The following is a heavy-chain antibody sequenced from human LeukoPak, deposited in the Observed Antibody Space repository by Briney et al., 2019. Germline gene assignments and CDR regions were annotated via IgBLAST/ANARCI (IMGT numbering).Heavy chain of an antibody. V-gene: IGHV3-11*01. Sequence: PGGSLRLSCAASGFTFSDYYMSWIRQAPGKGLEWVSYLSSSGTTIYYADSVKGRFTISRDNAKNSLYLQMNSLRAEDTAVYYCARRRDSGSLQHFDYWGQGTLVTVSS. J-gene: IGHJ4*02. D-gene: IGHD1-26*01. CDR3: ARRRDSGSLQHFDY. CDR1: GFTFSDYY. CDR2: LSSSGTTI.